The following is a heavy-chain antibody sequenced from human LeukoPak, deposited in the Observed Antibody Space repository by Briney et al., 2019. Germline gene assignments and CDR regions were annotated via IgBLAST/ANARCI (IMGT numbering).Heavy chain of an antibody. CDR3: ARDSSGWVNWFDP. V-gene: IGHV3-21*01. CDR2: ISSSSSYI. J-gene: IGHJ5*02. Sequence: KPGGSLRLSCAASGFTFSSYSMNWVRQAPGKGLEWVSSISSSSSYIYYADSVKGRFTISRDNAKNSLYLQMNSLRAEDTAVYYCARDSSGWVNWFDPWGQGTLVTVSS. CDR1: GFTFSSYS. D-gene: IGHD6-19*01.